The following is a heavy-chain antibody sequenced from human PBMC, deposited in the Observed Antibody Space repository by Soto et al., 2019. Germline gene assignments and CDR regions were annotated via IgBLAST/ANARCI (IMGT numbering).Heavy chain of an antibody. CDR1: GYTFTNYG. CDR2: ITASNGNA. J-gene: IGHJ6*02. D-gene: IGHD2-2*01. Sequence: QVQLVQSGPEVKNPGASLKVSCKASGYTFTNYGITWVRQAPGQGLEWMGWITASNGNANYAREIQGRLTLTRDTSTNTASMEWRSLRSDDTAVYYCARGASCSSTSCYDNFHYGLAVWGQGTTVIVSS. CDR3: ARGASCSSTSCYDNFHYGLAV. V-gene: IGHV1-18*01.